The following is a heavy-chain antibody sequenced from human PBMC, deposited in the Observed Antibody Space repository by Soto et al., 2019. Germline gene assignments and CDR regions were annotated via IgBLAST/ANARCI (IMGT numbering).Heavy chain of an antibody. CDR3: AKDGSWDGGGGES. CDR2: IIPVFRTS. V-gene: IGHV1-69*18. Sequence: QVQLVQSGAELKKPGSSVKVSCSASGVTFSSYAFTWVRQAPGQGLEWMGNIIPVFRTSNYAQGFQGRLTISGDESTNTIYMELSSLRSEDTAVYFCAKDGSWDGGGGESWGQGTLVIVSS. J-gene: IGHJ4*02. CDR1: GVTFSSYA. D-gene: IGHD3-16*01.